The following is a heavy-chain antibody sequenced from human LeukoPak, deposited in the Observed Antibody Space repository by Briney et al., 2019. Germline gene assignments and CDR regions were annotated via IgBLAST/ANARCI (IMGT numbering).Heavy chain of an antibody. D-gene: IGHD6-13*01. CDR1: GYTFSNFG. Sequence: SVKVSCKTSGYTFSNFGISWVRQAPGQGLEWMGGIIPIFGTANYAQKFQGRVTITADESTSTAYMELSSLRSEDTAVYYCARDSSSWYQGNWFDPWGQGTLVTVSS. CDR3: ARDSSSWYQGNWFDP. CDR2: IIPIFGTA. V-gene: IGHV1-69*13. J-gene: IGHJ5*02.